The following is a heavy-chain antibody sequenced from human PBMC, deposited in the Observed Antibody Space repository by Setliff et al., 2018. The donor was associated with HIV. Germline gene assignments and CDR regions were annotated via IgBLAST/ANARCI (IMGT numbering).Heavy chain of an antibody. CDR1: GGSISRSIHH. D-gene: IGHD2-21*01. V-gene: IGHV4-39*07. CDR3: AAQDLDLVKYYYMDY. CDR2: LSSKGQA. J-gene: IGHJ4*02. Sequence: PSETLSLTCTVSGGSISRSIHHWAWIRQPPGKGLEWIGALSSKGQAYYNPSLKSRVAISIDSSKNLFSLRLDSLTAADTAVYYCAAQDLDLVKYYYMDYWGPGALVTVSS.